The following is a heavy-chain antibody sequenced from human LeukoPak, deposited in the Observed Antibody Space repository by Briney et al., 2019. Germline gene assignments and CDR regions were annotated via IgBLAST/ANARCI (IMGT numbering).Heavy chain of an antibody. V-gene: IGHV3-74*01. D-gene: IGHD6-19*01. Sequence: PGGSLRLSCAASGFTFSTFWMHWVRQAPGKGLVWVSRINSDGSSPTYADSVKGRFTISRDNAKNTLYLQMNSLRAEDTAVYYCANGIAVAGTWDYWGQGTLVTVSS. J-gene: IGHJ4*02. CDR1: GFTFSTFW. CDR2: INSDGSSP. CDR3: ANGIAVAGTWDY.